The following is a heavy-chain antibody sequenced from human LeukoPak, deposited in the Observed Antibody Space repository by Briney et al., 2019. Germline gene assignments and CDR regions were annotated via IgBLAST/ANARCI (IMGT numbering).Heavy chain of an antibody. CDR2: IYSGCST. D-gene: IGHD3-10*01. Sequence: GGSLRLSCAASGFTVSINYMSWVRQAPGKGLEWVSVIYSGCSTYYADSVKGRFTISRDNSKNTLYLQMNSLRAEDTAVYYCARYTMVRGVFDYWGQGTLVTVSS. CDR3: ARYTMVRGVFDY. J-gene: IGHJ4*02. CDR1: GFTVSINY. V-gene: IGHV3-53*01.